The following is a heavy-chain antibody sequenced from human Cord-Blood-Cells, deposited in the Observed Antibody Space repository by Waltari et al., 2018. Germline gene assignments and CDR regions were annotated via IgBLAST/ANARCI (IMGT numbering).Heavy chain of an antibody. CDR3: ARHRSRPGSSWFAFDI. Sequence: QLQLQESGPGLVKPSETLSLTCTVSGGSISSSSYYWGWIRQPPGKGLEWIGCIYYSGSTYYNPSLKSRVTISVDTSKNQFSLKLSSVTAADTAVYYCARHRSRPGSSWFAFDIWGQGTMVTVSS. J-gene: IGHJ3*02. D-gene: IGHD6-13*01. CDR1: GGSISSSSYY. CDR2: IYYSGST. V-gene: IGHV4-39*01.